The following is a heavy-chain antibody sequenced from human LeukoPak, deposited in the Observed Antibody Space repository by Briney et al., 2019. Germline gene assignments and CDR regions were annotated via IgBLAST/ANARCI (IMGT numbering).Heavy chain of an antibody. CDR1: GHSTTTGYY. J-gene: IGHJ4*02. V-gene: IGHV4-38-2*01. CDR2: FFQSDKS. Sequence: SETLSLTCAISGHSTTTGYYWAWFRQSRGKGLEWIATFFQSDKSFYNASLESRVTMSLDTSESQFSLNLTSVTAADRADYYCARVLSVPYLLDSWGRGTQVTVSS. CDR3: ARVLSVPYLLDS. D-gene: IGHD3-10*02.